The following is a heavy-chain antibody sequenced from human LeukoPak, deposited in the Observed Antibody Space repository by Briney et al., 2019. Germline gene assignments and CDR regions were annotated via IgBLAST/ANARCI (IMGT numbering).Heavy chain of an antibody. Sequence: PSETLSLTCTVSGGSISGHWWSWIRQPPGKGLEWIGDIFYSGSTNYNPSLKSRLSISLDTSKNQFSLKLSSVTAADTAMYYCARRNTADASIDFWGQGTLVTASS. CDR2: IFYSGST. J-gene: IGHJ4*02. CDR1: GGSISGHW. V-gene: IGHV4-59*08. CDR3: ARRNTADASIDF. D-gene: IGHD2/OR15-2a*01.